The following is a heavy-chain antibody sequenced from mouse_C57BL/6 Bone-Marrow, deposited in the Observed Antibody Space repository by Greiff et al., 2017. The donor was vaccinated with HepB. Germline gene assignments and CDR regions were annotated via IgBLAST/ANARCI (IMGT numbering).Heavy chain of an antibody. D-gene: IGHD2-2*01. CDR1: GYAFSSSW. CDR2: LYPGDGDT. V-gene: IGHV1-82*01. Sequence: VQLQQSGPELVKPGASVKISCKASGYAFSSSWMNWVKQRPGKGLEWIGRLYPGDGDTNYNGKFKGKATLTADKSSSTAYMQLSSLTSEDSAVYFCARVNRYFDVWGTGTTVTVSS. J-gene: IGHJ1*03. CDR3: ARVNRYFDV.